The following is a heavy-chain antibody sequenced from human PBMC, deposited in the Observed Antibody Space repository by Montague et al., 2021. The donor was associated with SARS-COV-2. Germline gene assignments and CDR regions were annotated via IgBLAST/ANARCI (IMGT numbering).Heavy chain of an antibody. Sequence: SETLSLTCNVSGGSLSSYYWSWIRQPPGKGLEWIGYVYYNGSTNYNPSLKSRIILSVDTSKNQMSLRLNSVTAADTAVYYCAGDRGRFWHFDLWGRGTLVTVSS. D-gene: IGHD5-12*01. CDR3: AGDRGRFWHFDL. CDR2: VYYNGST. V-gene: IGHV4-59*01. J-gene: IGHJ2*01. CDR1: GGSLSSYY.